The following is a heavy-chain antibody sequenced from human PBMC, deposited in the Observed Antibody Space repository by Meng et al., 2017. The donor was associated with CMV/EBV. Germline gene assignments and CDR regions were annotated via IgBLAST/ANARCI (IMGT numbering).Heavy chain of an antibody. D-gene: IGHD2-15*01. CDR1: GFNFNKYD. CDR3: SRDLFEISGHHPPDF. J-gene: IGHJ4*02. Sequence: GGSLTLSCRASGFNFNKYDMHWMRLSPGQGLEWLGFTWSDGSNKFYADSVKGRFTISRDNSNNILYLHMDSLRADDTATYYCSRDLFEISGHHPPDFWGQGTLVTVSS. V-gene: IGHV3-33*01. CDR2: TWSDGSNK.